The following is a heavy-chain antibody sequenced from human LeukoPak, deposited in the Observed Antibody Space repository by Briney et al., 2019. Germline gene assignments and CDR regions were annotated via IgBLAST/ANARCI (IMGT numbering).Heavy chain of an antibody. J-gene: IGHJ3*02. Sequence: GGSLRLSCAASGFTFSSYEMNWVRQAPGKGLEWVSYISSSGSTIYYADSVKGRFTISRDNAKNSLYLQMNSLRAEDTAVYYCARNRGTGYYLNDAVDIWGQGTMVTVSS. CDR1: GFTFSSYE. CDR3: ARNRGTGYYLNDAVDI. V-gene: IGHV3-48*03. D-gene: IGHD3/OR15-3a*01. CDR2: ISSSGSTI.